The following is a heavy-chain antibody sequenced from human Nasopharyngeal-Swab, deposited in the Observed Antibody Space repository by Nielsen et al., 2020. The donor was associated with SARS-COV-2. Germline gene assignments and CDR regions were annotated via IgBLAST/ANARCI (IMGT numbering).Heavy chain of an antibody. CDR3: AREVLGGATDY. Sequence: GESLKISCAASRFPFSTYEMNWVRQAPGKGLEWVSYISSSGSTIYYADSVKGRFTISRDNAKNSLYLQMISLRAEDTAVYYCAREVLGGATDYWGQGTLVTVSS. D-gene: IGHD1-26*01. J-gene: IGHJ4*02. CDR1: RFPFSTYE. V-gene: IGHV3-48*03. CDR2: ISSSGSTI.